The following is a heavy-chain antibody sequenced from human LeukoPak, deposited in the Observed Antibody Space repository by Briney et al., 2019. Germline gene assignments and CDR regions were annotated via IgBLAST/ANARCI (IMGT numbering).Heavy chain of an antibody. D-gene: IGHD3-22*01. Sequence: SVKVSCKASGFTFTSSAMQWVRQARGQRLEWIGWIVVGSGNTNYAQKFQERVTITRDMSTSTAYMELSSLRSEDTAVYYCAAAPNYDSSGYYYVEIFDYWGQGTLVIVSS. CDR1: GFTFTSSA. J-gene: IGHJ4*02. V-gene: IGHV1-58*02. CDR2: IVVGSGNT. CDR3: AAAPNYDSSGYYYVEIFDY.